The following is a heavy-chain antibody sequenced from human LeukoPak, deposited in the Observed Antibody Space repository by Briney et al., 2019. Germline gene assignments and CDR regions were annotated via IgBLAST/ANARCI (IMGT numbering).Heavy chain of an antibody. CDR2: VTGGATDT. J-gene: IGHJ5*02. Sequence: PGGSLRLSCAASGFTFTAYSMSWFRQAPGKGLEWVSTVTGGATDTYYADSVKGRFTISRDNSRNTLYLQMNSLRVEDTAVYYCASRGTTGSWGQGTLVTVSS. D-gene: IGHD1-1*01. V-gene: IGHV3-23*01. CDR3: ASRGTTGS. CDR1: GFTFTAYS.